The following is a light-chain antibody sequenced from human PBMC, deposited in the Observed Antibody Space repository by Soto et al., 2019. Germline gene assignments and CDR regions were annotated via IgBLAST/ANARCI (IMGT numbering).Light chain of an antibody. CDR1: DGVGRS. CDR3: LPGSVWRT. V-gene: IGKV3-11*01. CDR2: DAS. Sequence: VLKLSPFALSLSPGERATLSCRASDGVGRSLAWFQQRPGQAPRLLIYDASNRATGIPARFSGSGSGTDFTLTISCLAPDGFAVCNWLPGSVWRTSGRGTKVDIK. J-gene: IGKJ1*01.